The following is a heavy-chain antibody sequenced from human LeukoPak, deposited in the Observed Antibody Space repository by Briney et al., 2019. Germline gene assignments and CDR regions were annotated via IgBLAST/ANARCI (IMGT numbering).Heavy chain of an antibody. Sequence: GGSLRLSCAASGSTFSSYWIHWVRQAPGKGLMWVSRINPDGSRADYADSVKGRFTISRDNAKNSLYLQMNSLRDEDTAVYYCARVRSGYYCDLWGRGTLVTVSS. V-gene: IGHV3-74*01. CDR2: INPDGSRA. D-gene: IGHD3-22*01. CDR1: GSTFSSYW. CDR3: ARVRSGYYCDL. J-gene: IGHJ2*01.